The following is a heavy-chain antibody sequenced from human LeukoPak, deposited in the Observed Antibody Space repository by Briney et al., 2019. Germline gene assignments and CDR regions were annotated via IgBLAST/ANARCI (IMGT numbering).Heavy chain of an antibody. Sequence: GGSLRLSCAASGFTFSSYAMSWVRQAPGKGLEWVSAISGSGGSTYYADSVKGRFTISRDNSKNTLYLQMNSLRAEDTAVYYCANSPRVVVPAASHALGFGDWGQGTLVTVSS. CDR1: GFTFSSYA. CDR2: ISGSGGST. D-gene: IGHD2-2*01. CDR3: ANSPRVVVPAASHALGFGD. V-gene: IGHV3-23*01. J-gene: IGHJ4*02.